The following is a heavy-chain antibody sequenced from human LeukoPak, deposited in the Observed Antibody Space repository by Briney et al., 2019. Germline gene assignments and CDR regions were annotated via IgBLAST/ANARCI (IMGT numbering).Heavy chain of an antibody. CDR2: ISGSGGST. J-gene: IGHJ4*02. CDR1: GFTFSSYA. Sequence: GGSLRLSCTASGFTFSSYAMSWVRQAPGKGLEWVSAISGSGGSTYYADSVKGRFTISRDNSKNTLYLQMNSLRAEDTAVYYCAKDGYDREGNYWGQGTLVTVSS. CDR3: AKDGYDREGNY. D-gene: IGHD3-22*01. V-gene: IGHV3-23*01.